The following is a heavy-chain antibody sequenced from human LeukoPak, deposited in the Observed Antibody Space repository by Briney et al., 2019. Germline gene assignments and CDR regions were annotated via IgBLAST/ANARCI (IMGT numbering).Heavy chain of an antibody. Sequence: GGSLRLSCAASGFTFSSYSMNWVRQAPGKGLEWVSSISSSSSYIYYADSVKGRFTISRDNAKNSLYLQMNSLRAEDTAVYYCARDLGTVAGVFYWGQGTLVTVSS. CDR2: ISSSSSYI. V-gene: IGHV3-21*01. J-gene: IGHJ4*02. CDR3: ARDLGTVAGVFY. D-gene: IGHD6-19*01. CDR1: GFTFSSYS.